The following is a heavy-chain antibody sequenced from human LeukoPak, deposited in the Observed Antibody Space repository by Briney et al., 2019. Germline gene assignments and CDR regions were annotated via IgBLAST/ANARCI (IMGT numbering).Heavy chain of an antibody. CDR2: INWNGGST. Sequence: GGSLRLSCAASGFTFRSYSMNWVRQAPGKGLEWVSGINWNGGSTGYADSVKGRFTISRDNAKNSLYLQMNSLRAEDTALYYCARGVAGTRVFDYWGQGTLVTVSS. D-gene: IGHD6-19*01. J-gene: IGHJ4*02. CDR1: GFTFRSYS. CDR3: ARGVAGTRVFDY. V-gene: IGHV3-20*04.